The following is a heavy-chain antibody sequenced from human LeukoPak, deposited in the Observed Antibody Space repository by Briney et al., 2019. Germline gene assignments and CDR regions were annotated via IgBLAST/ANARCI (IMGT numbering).Heavy chain of an antibody. CDR3: ARHEKSLPLVRGATTLKPHYYYYGMDV. V-gene: IGHV5-51*01. Sequence: GESLKISCKGSGYSFTSYWIGLVRQMPGEGLGLVGIIYPGDSDTRYSPFFQGPVTISAAKSIRTAFFQRSSLKASDIAMYYGARHEKSLPLVRGATTLKPHYYYYGMDVWGKGTTVTVSS. J-gene: IGHJ6*04. CDR2: IYPGDSDT. D-gene: IGHD3-10*01. CDR1: GYSFTSYW.